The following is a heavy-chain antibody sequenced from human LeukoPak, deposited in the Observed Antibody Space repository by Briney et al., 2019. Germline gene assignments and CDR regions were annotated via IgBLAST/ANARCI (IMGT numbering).Heavy chain of an antibody. CDR3: AKVAMYYYGSETYFFFDD. D-gene: IGHD3-10*01. J-gene: IGHJ4*02. CDR2: IKTSGST. V-gene: IGHV4-4*07. CDR1: GASISTYY. Sequence: SETLSLICRVSGASISTYYWSWIRQPVGKGLEWIGQIKTSGSTHYSSSLESRVTMSLDTSKKQFSLNLTSVTAADTAVYYCAKVAMYYYGSETYFFFDDWGQGTLVTVSS.